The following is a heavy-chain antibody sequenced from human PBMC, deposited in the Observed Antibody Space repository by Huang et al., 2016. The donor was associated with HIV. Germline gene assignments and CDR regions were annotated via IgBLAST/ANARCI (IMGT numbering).Heavy chain of an antibody. Sequence: EVQLVESGGGLVQPGGSLRLSCVASGFTFSDHYMDWVRQAPGKGLEWVGRSINKVKSYTTEYAASVKGRFTISRDDSEPSLYRQMNSLRTEDSAVYYCTGALASDTGMDVWGQGTTVTVSS. CDR3: TGALASDTGMDV. V-gene: IGHV3-72*01. CDR2: SINKVKSYTT. D-gene: IGHD6-19*01. CDR1: GFTFSDHY. J-gene: IGHJ6*02.